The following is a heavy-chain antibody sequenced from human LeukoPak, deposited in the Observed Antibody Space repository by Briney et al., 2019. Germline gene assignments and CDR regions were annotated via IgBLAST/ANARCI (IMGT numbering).Heavy chain of an antibody. CDR2: ISGSGGST. CDR3: AKVAGGGDAFDI. Sequence: GGSLRFSGAASGFTFSSYAMSWIRPAPGKGLEWVSAISGSGGSTYYADSMKGRFTISRDNSENTLYLQMNSLRAEDTAVYYCAKVAGGGDAFDIWGQGTMVTVSS. J-gene: IGHJ3*02. CDR1: GFTFSSYA. V-gene: IGHV3-23*01.